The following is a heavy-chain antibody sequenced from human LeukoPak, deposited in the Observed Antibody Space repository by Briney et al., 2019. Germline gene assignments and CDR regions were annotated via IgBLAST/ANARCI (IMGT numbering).Heavy chain of an antibody. Sequence: SETLSLTCTVSGGSIGSSSYYWGWSRQPPGKGLEWIGSIYYSGSTYYNPSLKSRVTISVDTSKNQFSLKLSSVTAADTAVYYCARRMPYCSSTSCHRYYFDYWGQGTLVTVSS. CDR1: GGSIGSSSYY. D-gene: IGHD2-2*01. CDR3: ARRMPYCSSTSCHRYYFDY. CDR2: IYYSGST. V-gene: IGHV4-39*01. J-gene: IGHJ4*02.